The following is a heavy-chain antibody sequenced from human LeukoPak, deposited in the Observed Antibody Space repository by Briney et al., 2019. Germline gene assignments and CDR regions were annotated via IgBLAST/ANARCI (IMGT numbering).Heavy chain of an antibody. CDR3: ARYCSSTSCSAHYYYYGMDV. CDR1: GGSFSGYY. J-gene: IGHJ6*02. V-gene: IGHV4-34*01. CDR2: INHSGST. Sequence: KPSDTLSLTCAVYGGSFSGYYWSWIRQPPGKGLEWIGEINHSGSTNYNPSLKSRVTISVDTSKNQFSLKLSSVTATDTAVYYCARYCSSTSCSAHYYYYGMDVWGQGTTVTVSS. D-gene: IGHD2-2*01.